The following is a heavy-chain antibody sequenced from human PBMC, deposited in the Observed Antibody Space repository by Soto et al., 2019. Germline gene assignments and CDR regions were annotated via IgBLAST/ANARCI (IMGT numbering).Heavy chain of an antibody. CDR3: ARESITVVRTLFSLCAFDI. V-gene: IGHV3-33*01. CDR2: IWYDGSNK. D-gene: IGHD3-10*01. CDR1: GFTFSSYG. J-gene: IGHJ3*02. Sequence: QVQLVESGGGVVQPGRSLRLSCAASGFTFSSYGMHWVRQAPGKGLEWVAVIWYDGSNKYYADSVKGRFTISRDNSKNTQYLHMNSLGPEYTAVYYCARESITVVRTLFSLCAFDIWGQGTIVTVSS.